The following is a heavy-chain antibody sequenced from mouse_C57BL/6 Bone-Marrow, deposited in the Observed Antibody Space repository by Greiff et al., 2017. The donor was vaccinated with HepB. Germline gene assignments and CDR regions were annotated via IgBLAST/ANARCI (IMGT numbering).Heavy chain of an antibody. J-gene: IGHJ4*01. Sequence: VQLKQSGAELVKPGASVKLSCTASGFNIKDYYMHWVKQRTEQGLEWIGRIDPEDGETKYAPKFQGKATITADTSSNTAYLQLSSLTSEDTAVYYCASPITTVDYYAMDYWGQGTSVTVSS. D-gene: IGHD1-1*01. CDR3: ASPITTVDYYAMDY. CDR1: GFNIKDYY. CDR2: IDPEDGET. V-gene: IGHV14-2*01.